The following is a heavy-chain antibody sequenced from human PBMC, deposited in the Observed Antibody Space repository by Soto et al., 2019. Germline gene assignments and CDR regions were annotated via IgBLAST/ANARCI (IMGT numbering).Heavy chain of an antibody. D-gene: IGHD5-12*01. CDR3: ARGVRGHYGMDV. CDR2: INSDGSST. V-gene: IGHV3-74*01. J-gene: IGHJ6*02. Sequence: EVQVVESGGGLVQPGGSLRLSCAASGFTFTNYWMHWARQAPGKGLVWVSRINSDGSSTNYADSVKGRFTISRDNGKNTLDLQMNRLRAEDTAVYSCARGVRGHYGMDVWGQGTTVTVSS. CDR1: GFTFTNYW.